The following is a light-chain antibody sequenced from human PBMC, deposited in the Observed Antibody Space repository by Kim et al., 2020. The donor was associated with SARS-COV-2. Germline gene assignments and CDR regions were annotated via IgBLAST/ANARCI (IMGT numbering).Light chain of an antibody. CDR3: NSRDSSGYHVV. V-gene: IGLV3-19*01. CDR1: CRKTSY. CDR2: GKN. Sequence: SSELTQDPAVSVALGQIVRITCQGDCRKTSYASWYQQKPGQAPVLVLYGKNDRPSGIPDRFSGSTSLNTASLTITGAQAEDEADYYCNSRDSSGYHVVFGGGTQLTVL. J-gene: IGLJ2*01.